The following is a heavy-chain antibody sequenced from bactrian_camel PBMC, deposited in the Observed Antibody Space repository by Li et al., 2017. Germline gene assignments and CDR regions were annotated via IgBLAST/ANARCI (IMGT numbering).Heavy chain of an antibody. Sequence: HVQLVESGGGSVQAGDSLTLSCVISGYTYNSRSVAWFRQTPGNRRGGVAALDDDGTTTYADSVKGRFTAVRDSANNMVYLQMNSVKPEDTAMYYCAGRREYVPVAGTWYRSTYYNTWGQGTQVTVS. V-gene: IGHV3S53*01. CDR2: LDDDGTT. CDR1: GYTYNSRS. D-gene: IGHD2*01. J-gene: IGHJ6*01. CDR3: AGRREYVPVAGTWYRSTYYNT.